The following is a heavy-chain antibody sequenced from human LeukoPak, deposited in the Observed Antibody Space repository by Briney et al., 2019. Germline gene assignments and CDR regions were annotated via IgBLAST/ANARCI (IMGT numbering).Heavy chain of an antibody. CDR3: ASSSGSSYYYYGMDV. CDR1: GYTFTSYG. Sequence: ASVKVSCKASGYTFTSYGISWVRQAPGQGLEWMGWISAYNGNTNYAQKLQGRVTMTTDTSTSTAYMVLRSLRSDDTAVYYCASSSGSSYYYYGMDVWGQGTTVTVSS. J-gene: IGHJ6*02. D-gene: IGHD1-26*01. CDR2: ISAYNGNT. V-gene: IGHV1-18*01.